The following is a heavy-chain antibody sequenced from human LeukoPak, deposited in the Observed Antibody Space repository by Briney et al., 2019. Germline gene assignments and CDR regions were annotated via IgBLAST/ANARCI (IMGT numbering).Heavy chain of an antibody. D-gene: IGHD6-19*01. V-gene: IGHV1-46*01. J-gene: IGHJ4*02. CDR2: INPSGGST. CDR3: ARGVPNIAVAGTPGDY. CDR1: GYTFTSYY. Sequence: GASVKVSCKASGYTFTSYYMHWVRQAPGQGLEWMGIINPSGGSTSYAQKFQGRVTMTRDTSTSTVYMELGSLRSEDTAVYYCARGVPNIAVAGTPGDYWGQGTLVTVSS.